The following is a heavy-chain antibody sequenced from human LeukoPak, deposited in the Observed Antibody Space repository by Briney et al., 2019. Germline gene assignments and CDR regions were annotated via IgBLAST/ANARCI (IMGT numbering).Heavy chain of an antibody. J-gene: IGHJ4*02. D-gene: IGHD3-10*01. CDR3: AREIISGFDY. Sequence: GGSLRLSCAASGFTFSSYAMHWVRQAPGKGLEWVAVISYDGSNKYYADSVKGRFTISRDDPKNTLYLQMNSLRAEDTAVYYCAREIISGFDYWGQGTLVTVSS. CDR1: GFTFSSYA. V-gene: IGHV3-30-3*01. CDR2: ISYDGSNK.